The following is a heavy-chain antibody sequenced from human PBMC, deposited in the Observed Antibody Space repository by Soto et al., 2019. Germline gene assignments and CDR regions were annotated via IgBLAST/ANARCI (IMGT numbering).Heavy chain of an antibody. CDR1: KFTFSDYA. J-gene: IGHJ5*02. Sequence: SLRLSCAASKFTFSDYAMSWVRQAPGKGLEWIATIDGPCTGTYYAGSVKGRFTISRENSRNTVDLQMESLRGDDKGMYYCAKDRVRAPPPVTWFDHWGQRPLVTVSS. V-gene: IGHV3-23*01. CDR2: IDGPCTGT. CDR3: AKDRVRAPPPVTWFDH.